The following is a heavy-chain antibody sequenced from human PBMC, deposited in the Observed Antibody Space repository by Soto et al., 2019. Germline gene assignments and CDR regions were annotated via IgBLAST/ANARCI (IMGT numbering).Heavy chain of an antibody. D-gene: IGHD6-19*01. CDR2: INTLSSAI. Sequence: GGALSLSCAGSGFTFSDYYMTWIRQAPGKGLEWVSYINTLSSAIYYADSVKGRFTISRDNAKNSLYLQMNSLRAEDTAVYYCARRLQWQLRPLDSWGRGTLVTVSS. CDR3: ARRLQWQLRPLDS. V-gene: IGHV3-11*01. CDR1: GFTFSDYY. J-gene: IGHJ4*02.